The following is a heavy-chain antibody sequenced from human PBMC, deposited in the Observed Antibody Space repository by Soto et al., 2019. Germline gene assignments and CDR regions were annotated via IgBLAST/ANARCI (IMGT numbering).Heavy chain of an antibody. CDR3: ARDTAYCGGDCS. Sequence: SVKVSCKASGGTFSSYAISWVREAPGQGLEWMGGIIPIFGTANYAQKFQGRVTITADKSTSTAYMELSSLRSEDTAVYYCARDTAYCGGDCSWGQGTMVTVSS. D-gene: IGHD2-21*02. CDR1: GGTFSSYA. V-gene: IGHV1-69*06. CDR2: IIPIFGTA. J-gene: IGHJ3*01.